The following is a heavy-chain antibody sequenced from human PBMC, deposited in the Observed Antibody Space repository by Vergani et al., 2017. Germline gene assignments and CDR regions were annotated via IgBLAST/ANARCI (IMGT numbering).Heavy chain of an antibody. D-gene: IGHD4-11*01. J-gene: IGHJ6*03. CDR1: GGPFSSDA. CDR2: IIPIFVTA. Sequence: QVQLVQPGAEVKKPGSSVNVSCKASGGPFSSDAISWVRQAPGQGLGWMGGIIPIFVTANYAQKFQGRVTITADESTSTAYMELSSRRSEDPAVYYCAKGGYSKYDRWSDQYYYMGVWGKGSTVTVS. CDR3: AKGGYSKYDRWSDQYYYMGV. V-gene: IGHV1-69*01.